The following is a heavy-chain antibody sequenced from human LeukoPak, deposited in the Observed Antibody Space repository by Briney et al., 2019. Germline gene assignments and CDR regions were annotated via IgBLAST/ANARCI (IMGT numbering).Heavy chain of an antibody. D-gene: IGHD4-17*01. Sequence: GGSLRLSCAASGFTFSSYGMHWVRQAPGKGLEWVAVISYDESNKYYGDSVKGRFTISRGNSKNTLYLQMDSLRAEDTAVYYCAKEITTMKGYWGQGTLVTVSS. CDR1: GFTFSSYG. J-gene: IGHJ4*02. CDR2: ISYDESNK. CDR3: AKEITTMKGY. V-gene: IGHV3-30*18.